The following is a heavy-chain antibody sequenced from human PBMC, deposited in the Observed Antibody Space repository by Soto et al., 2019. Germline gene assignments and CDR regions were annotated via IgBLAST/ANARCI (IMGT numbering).Heavy chain of an antibody. D-gene: IGHD3-3*01. Sequence: GASVKFSCKASGYTFTSYYMHWVRQAPGQGLEWMGIINPSGGSTSYAQKFQGRVTMTRDTSTSTVYMELSSLRSEDTAVYYCAREVRFLEWVDIWGQGTMVTVSS. CDR2: INPSGGST. V-gene: IGHV1-46*01. J-gene: IGHJ3*02. CDR3: AREVRFLEWVDI. CDR1: GYTFTSYY.